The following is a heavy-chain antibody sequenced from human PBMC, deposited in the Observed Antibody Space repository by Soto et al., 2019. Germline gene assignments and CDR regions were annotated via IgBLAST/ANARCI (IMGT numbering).Heavy chain of an antibody. J-gene: IGHJ4*01. CDR2: IHNSGST. V-gene: IGHV4-59*01. CDR3: ARRWSGTDY. Sequence: QVQLQESGPGLVKPSETLSLTCTVSGGSITSYYWSWIRQPPGKGLEWIGYIHNSGSTSYNPSLQSRVTISADVSKNPFSLALRSVTAADTAVYYCARRWSGTDYWGHGTLVTVSS. CDR1: GGSITSYY. D-gene: IGHD3-10*01.